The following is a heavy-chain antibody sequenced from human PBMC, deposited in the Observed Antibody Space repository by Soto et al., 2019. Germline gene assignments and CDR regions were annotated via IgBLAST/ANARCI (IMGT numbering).Heavy chain of an antibody. V-gene: IGHV4-34*02. J-gene: IGHJ3*02. CDR2: INHSGST. CDR1: GGSFSGYN. CDR3: TRVWELRGAFDI. D-gene: IGHD1-26*01. Sequence: QVQLRQWGAGLLKPSETLSLTCAVFGGSFSGYNWSWIRRPPGKGLEWIGEINHSGSTIYNPSLKSRVTISVDTSKNQFSLRLSSVTAADTAVYYCTRVWELRGAFDIWGQGTMVTVSS.